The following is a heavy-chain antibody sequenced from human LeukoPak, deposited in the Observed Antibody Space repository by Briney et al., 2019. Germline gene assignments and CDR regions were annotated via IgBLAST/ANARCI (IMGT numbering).Heavy chain of an antibody. CDR3: ARGVLWFGESQYYYYYMDV. D-gene: IGHD3-10*01. CDR2: ICTRGST. CDR1: GGSISSYY. V-gene: IGHV4-4*07. J-gene: IGHJ6*03. Sequence: SETLSLTCTVSGGSISSYYWSWIRQPAGKGLEWIGRICTRGSTNYNPSLKSRVTMSVDTSKNQFSLKLSSVTAADTAVYYCARGVLWFGESQYYYYYMDVWGKGTTVTISS.